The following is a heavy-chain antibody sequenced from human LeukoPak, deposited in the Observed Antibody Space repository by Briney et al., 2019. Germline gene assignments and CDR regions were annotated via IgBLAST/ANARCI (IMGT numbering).Heavy chain of an antibody. CDR2: ISTSGST. V-gene: IGHV4-4*07. J-gene: IGHJ5*02. CDR1: GGFISNYY. Sequence: SETLSLTCTVSGGFISNYYWTWIRQPAGKGLEWIGRISTSGSTNYNPSLKSRVSISVDKSMSQFSLKLSSVTAADTAVYYCARGYMTSYLYTFDPWGQGTLVTVSS. D-gene: IGHD3-16*02. CDR3: ARGYMTSYLYTFDP.